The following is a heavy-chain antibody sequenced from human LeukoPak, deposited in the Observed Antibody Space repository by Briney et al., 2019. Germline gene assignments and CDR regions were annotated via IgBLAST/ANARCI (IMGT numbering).Heavy chain of an antibody. CDR2: ISHDGSNT. J-gene: IGHJ4*02. V-gene: IGHV3-30*18. CDR1: GFTLSLYG. D-gene: IGHD6-19*01. CDR3: AKDQIGWAPGYSSGPLDY. Sequence: PGRSLRLSCAASGFTLSLYGIHWVRQAPGKGLEWVAVISHDGSNTYFADSVKGRFAISSDTSKNTLYLQMNTLRAEDTAVYYCAKDQIGWAPGYSSGPLDYWGQGTLVTVTS.